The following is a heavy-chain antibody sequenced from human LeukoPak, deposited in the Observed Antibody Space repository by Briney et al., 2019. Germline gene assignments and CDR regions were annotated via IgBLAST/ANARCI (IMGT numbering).Heavy chain of an antibody. Sequence: GGSLRLSCVASGFNFNDHTMHWVRHPPGKGLEWVGLITWDGRTTYYADSLKGQFTISRDNSRNSLFLQIHSLKNEDSGLYYCAKEGTGHDDIPEYYFDYCGRGTVVTVS. V-gene: IGHV3-43*01. CDR2: ITWDGRTT. CDR1: GFNFNDHT. CDR3: AKEGTGHDDIPEYYFDY. D-gene: IGHD5-12*01. J-gene: IGHJ4*02.